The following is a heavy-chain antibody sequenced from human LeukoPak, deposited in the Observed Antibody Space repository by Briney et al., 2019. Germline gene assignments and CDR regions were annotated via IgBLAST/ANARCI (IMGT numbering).Heavy chain of an antibody. Sequence: GGSLRLSCVASGFTFSDYYMSWIRQAPGKGLEWVSYISSSGSTIYYADSVKGRFTISRDNAKNSLYLQMNSLRAEDTAVYYCARDFRAGKEPDYWGQGTLVTVSS. J-gene: IGHJ4*02. V-gene: IGHV3-11*01. CDR2: ISSSGSTI. D-gene: IGHD1-14*01. CDR1: GFTFSDYY. CDR3: ARDFRAGKEPDY.